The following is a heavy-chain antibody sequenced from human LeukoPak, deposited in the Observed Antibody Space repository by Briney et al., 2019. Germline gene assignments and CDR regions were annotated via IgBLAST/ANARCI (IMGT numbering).Heavy chain of an antibody. CDR1: GYTFTGYY. CDR3: ARDPGDYGDYDY. D-gene: IGHD4-17*01. CDR2: INPNSGGT. Sequence: ASVKVSCKASGYTFTGYYMHWVRQAPGQGLEWMCWINPNSGGTNYAQKFQGRVTMTRDTSISTAYMEVSRLRSDDTAVYYCARDPGDYGDYDYWGQGTLVTVSS. V-gene: IGHV1-2*02. J-gene: IGHJ4*02.